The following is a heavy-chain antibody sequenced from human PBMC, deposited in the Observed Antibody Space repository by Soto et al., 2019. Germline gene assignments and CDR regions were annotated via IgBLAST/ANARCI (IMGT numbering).Heavy chain of an antibody. V-gene: IGHV3-23*01. CDR2: ISGSGAAT. Sequence: EVQLLESGGGLVQPGGSLRLSCASSGFTFSSYGMTWVRRPPGKGLEWVSAISGSGAATYYAVSVQGRFTISRDNSNNMLYLQMNSLRAEDTAVYSCAKVLYGVVTYFDSWGQGTLVTVSS. CDR3: AKVLYGVVTYFDS. CDR1: GFTFSSYG. D-gene: IGHD3-3*01. J-gene: IGHJ4*02.